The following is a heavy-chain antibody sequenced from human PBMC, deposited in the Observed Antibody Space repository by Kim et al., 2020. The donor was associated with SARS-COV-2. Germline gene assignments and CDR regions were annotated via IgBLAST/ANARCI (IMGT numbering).Heavy chain of an antibody. CDR3: ASGGGSY. V-gene: IGHV4-30-2*05. CDR2: ST. Sequence: STYYNPSLKSRVTISVDTSKNQFSLKLSSVTAADTAVYYCASGGGSYWGQGTLVTVSS. D-gene: IGHD3-16*01. J-gene: IGHJ4*02.